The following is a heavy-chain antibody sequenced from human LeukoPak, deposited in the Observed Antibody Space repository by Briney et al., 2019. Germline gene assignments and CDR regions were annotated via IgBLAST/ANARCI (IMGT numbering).Heavy chain of an antibody. CDR3: ARGVGYDDTLGSYYGSFDY. D-gene: IGHD3-22*01. J-gene: IGHJ4*02. Sequence: ASETLSLTCSVSGYSISRAYSWGWVRQPPGKGLEWIGSLYDSGSSYYNPSLKSRVTLSVDTSKNELSLQLNSVTAADTAVYFCARGVGYDDTLGSYYGSFDYWGQGTLVAVSS. V-gene: IGHV4-38-2*02. CDR2: LYDSGSS. CDR1: GYSISRAYS.